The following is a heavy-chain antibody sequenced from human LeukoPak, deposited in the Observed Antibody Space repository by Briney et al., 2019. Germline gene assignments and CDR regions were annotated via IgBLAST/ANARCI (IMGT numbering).Heavy chain of an antibody. V-gene: IGHV3-53*01. CDR1: GFTVSSNY. CDR2: IYSGGST. CDR3: ARVKGDYDILTGRGYYHGMDV. J-gene: IGHJ6*02. Sequence: GGSLRLSCAASGFTVSSNYMSWVRQAPGKGLEWVSVIYSGGSTYYADSVKGRFTISRDNSKNTLYLQMNSLRAEDTAVYYCARVKGDYDILTGRGYYHGMDVWGQGTTVTVSS. D-gene: IGHD3-9*01.